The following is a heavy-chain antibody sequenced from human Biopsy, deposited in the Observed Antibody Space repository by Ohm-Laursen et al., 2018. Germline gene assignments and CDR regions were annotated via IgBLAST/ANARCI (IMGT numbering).Heavy chain of an antibody. CDR1: GFTFSDYY. CDR2: IQNDSTTE. V-gene: IGHV3-11*01. D-gene: IGHD3-16*01. CDR3: AKDRLYLGAGSFNFDS. J-gene: IGHJ4*02. Sequence: SLRLSCTASGFTFSDYYMNWFRRAPGKGLEWVAYIQNDSTTEYYADSVRGRLTISRDNAKNSLYLQMNSLRAEDTALYYCAKDRLYLGAGSFNFDSWGQGTLVTVSS.